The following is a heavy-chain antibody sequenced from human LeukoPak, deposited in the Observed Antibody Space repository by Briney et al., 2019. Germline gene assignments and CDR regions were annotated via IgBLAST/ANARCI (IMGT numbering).Heavy chain of an antibody. CDR1: GFTFSSYA. J-gene: IGHJ4*02. CDR2: ISSNGGST. V-gene: IGHV3-64*01. D-gene: IGHD5-24*01. Sequence: PGGSLRLSCAASGFTFSSYAMHWVRQAPGKGLEYVSAISSNGGSTYYANSVKGRFTISRDNSKNTLYLQMGSLRAEDMAVYYCARGGGRWLQLRPIDYWGQGTLVTVSS. CDR3: ARGGGRWLQLRPIDY.